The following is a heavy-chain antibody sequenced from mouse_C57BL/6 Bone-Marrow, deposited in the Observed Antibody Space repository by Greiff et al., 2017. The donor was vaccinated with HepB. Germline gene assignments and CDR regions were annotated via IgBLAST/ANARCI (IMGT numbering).Heavy chain of an antibody. J-gene: IGHJ3*01. V-gene: IGHV10-1*01. CDR3: VGHQGGGFAY. Sequence: EVMLVESGGGLVQPKGSLKLSCAASGFSFNTYAMNWVRQAPGTGLEWVARIRSKSNNYATYYADSVKDRFTISRDDSESMLYLQMHNLKTEDTAMYYCVGHQGGGFAYWGQGTLVTVSA. D-gene: IGHD3-2*02. CDR1: GFSFNTYA. CDR2: IRSKSNNYAT.